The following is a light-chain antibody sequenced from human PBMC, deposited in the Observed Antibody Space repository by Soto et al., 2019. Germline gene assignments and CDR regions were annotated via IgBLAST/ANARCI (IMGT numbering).Light chain of an antibody. CDR1: QTITTY. Sequence: DIQMTQSPSSLSASVGDRVTITCRASQTITTYLNWYQQKPGKAPKLLIYAASNLQSGVPSRFSGSASGTDFTLTIGSLQPEDFATYYCQQTYTYFRTLGQGTRVDIK. CDR3: QQTYTYFRT. CDR2: AAS. J-gene: IGKJ1*01. V-gene: IGKV1-39*01.